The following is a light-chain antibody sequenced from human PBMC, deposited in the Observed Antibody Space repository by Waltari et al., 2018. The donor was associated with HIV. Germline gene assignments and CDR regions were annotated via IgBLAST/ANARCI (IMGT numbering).Light chain of an antibody. V-gene: IGLV1-40*01. CDR1: SPTIRAGYD. CDR2: GNT. J-gene: IGLJ3*02. Sequence: QSVLTQPPSVSGAPGQRVTISCSGSSPTIRAGYDVPWYQQYPGTAPKVLIYGNTNRPSGVPDRFSGSKSGTSASLAITGLQAEDEADYYCQSYDTSLSSWVFGGGTKVTVL. CDR3: QSYDTSLSSWV.